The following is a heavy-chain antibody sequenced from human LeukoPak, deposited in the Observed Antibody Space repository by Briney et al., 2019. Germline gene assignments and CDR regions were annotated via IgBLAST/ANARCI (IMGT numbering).Heavy chain of an antibody. CDR2: IKSKTDGGTT. CDR3: TRGAVAGRGGY. D-gene: IGHD6-19*01. V-gene: IGHV3-15*01. Sequence: GGSLRLSCAASGFTFSNAWMSWVRQAPGKGQEWVGRIKSKTDGGTTDYAAPVKGRFTISRDDSKNTLYLQMNSLKTEDTAVYYCTRGAVAGRGGYWGQGTLVTVSS. J-gene: IGHJ4*02. CDR1: GFTFSNAW.